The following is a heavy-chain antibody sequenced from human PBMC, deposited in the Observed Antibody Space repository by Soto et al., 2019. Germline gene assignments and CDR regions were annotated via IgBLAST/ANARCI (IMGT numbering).Heavy chain of an antibody. Sequence: EVQLVESGGGLVQPGRSLRVSCAASGFTFDDYAMHWVRQGPGKGLEWVSGISWNSGSIGYADSVKGRFTISRDNAKNSLYLQMNSLRAEDTALYYCATGSPSQYWLGPPNFEYWGQGTLVTVSS. D-gene: IGHD2-8*02. J-gene: IGHJ4*02. CDR2: ISWNSGSI. V-gene: IGHV3-9*01. CDR3: ATGSPSQYWLGPPNFEY. CDR1: GFTFDDYA.